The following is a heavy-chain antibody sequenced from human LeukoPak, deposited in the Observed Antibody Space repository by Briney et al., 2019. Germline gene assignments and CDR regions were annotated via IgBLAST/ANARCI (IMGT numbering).Heavy chain of an antibody. J-gene: IGHJ4*02. CDR3: ATGLAVAGLFCYFDY. CDR2: IKSKTDGGTT. Sequence: GGSLRLSCAASGFTFSNAWMSWVRQAPGKGLEWVGRIKSKTDGGTTDYAAPVRGRFTISRDDSKSTLYLQMNTLKTEDTAVYYCATGLAVAGLFCYFDYWGQGSLVTVSS. CDR1: GFTFSNAW. D-gene: IGHD6-19*01. V-gene: IGHV3-15*01.